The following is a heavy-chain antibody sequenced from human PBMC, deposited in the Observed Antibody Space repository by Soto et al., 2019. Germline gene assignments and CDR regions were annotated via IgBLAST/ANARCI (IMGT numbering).Heavy chain of an antibody. Sequence: SETLSLTCTVSGGSISSSSYYWGWIRQPPGKGLEWIGSIYYSGSTYYNPSLKSRVTISVDTSKNQFSLKLSSVTAADTAVYYCARLNYYDSSAYYLFDYWGQGTLVTVSS. CDR1: GGSISSSSYY. D-gene: IGHD3-22*01. V-gene: IGHV4-39*01. J-gene: IGHJ4*02. CDR2: IYYSGST. CDR3: ARLNYYDSSAYYLFDY.